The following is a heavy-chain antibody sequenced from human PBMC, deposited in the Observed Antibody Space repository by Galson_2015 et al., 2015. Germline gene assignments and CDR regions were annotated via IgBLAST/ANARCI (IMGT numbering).Heavy chain of an antibody. Sequence: SLRLSCAASGFTFSSYAMSWVRQAPGKGLEWVSGISGGGGSTYYADSVKGRFTISRDNSKNTLYLQMNSLRAEDTALYHCAKVATKKGYSSSWDYWGQGTLVTVSS. J-gene: IGHJ4*02. CDR2: ISGGGGST. D-gene: IGHD6-13*01. V-gene: IGHV3-23*01. CDR1: GFTFSSYA. CDR3: AKVATKKGYSSSWDY.